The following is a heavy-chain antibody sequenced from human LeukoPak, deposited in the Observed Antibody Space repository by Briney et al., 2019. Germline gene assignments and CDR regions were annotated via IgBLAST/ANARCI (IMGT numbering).Heavy chain of an antibody. V-gene: IGHV3-23*01. CDR3: AKDCWPYYYDSSGYYCYDY. J-gene: IGHJ4*02. Sequence: GRSLRLSCAASGFTFSSYAMSWVRQAPGKGLEWVSAISGSGGSTYYADSVKGRFTISRDNSKNTRYLQMNSLRAEDTAVYYCAKDCWPYYYDSSGYYCYDYWGQGTLVTVSS. CDR1: GFTFSSYA. D-gene: IGHD3-22*01. CDR2: ISGSGGST.